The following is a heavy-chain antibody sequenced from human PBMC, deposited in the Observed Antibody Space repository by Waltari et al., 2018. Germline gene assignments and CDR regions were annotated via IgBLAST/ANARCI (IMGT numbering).Heavy chain of an antibody. CDR3: ARTYYYDSRDFDH. Sequence: QFQIVHSGPEAKKPGAPVKVSCKYSGDTCSTYGISWLRLAPGQGLEWMGWISGYNGNTMYAPKVQGRVTVTTDTSTGTTYMELRSLRSDDTAVYYCARTYYYDSRDFDHWGQGTLVTVSS. J-gene: IGHJ4*02. CDR1: GDTCSTYG. CDR2: ISGYNGNT. D-gene: IGHD3-22*01. V-gene: IGHV1-18*04.